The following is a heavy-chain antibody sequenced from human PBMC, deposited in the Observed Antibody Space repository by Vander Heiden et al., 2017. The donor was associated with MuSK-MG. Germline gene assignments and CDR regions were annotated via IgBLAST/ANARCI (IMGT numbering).Heavy chain of an antibody. D-gene: IGHD1-26*01. J-gene: IGHJ2*01. CDR1: GYTYTGYY. V-gene: IGHV1-2*02. CDR3: ASEPKSQSGFDL. CDR2: INPNSGGT. Sequence: QVQLVQAGAEVKKSGASVKVSCKASGYTYTGYYMHWVRQATGQGLEWMGWINPNSGGTNYAQKFQGRVTMTRDTSINTAYMELSRLRSDDTAVYYCASEPKSQSGFDLWGRGTLVTVSS.